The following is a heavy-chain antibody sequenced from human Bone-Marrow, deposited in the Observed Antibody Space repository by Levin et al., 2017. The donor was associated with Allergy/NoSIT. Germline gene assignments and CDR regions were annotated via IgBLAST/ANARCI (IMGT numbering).Heavy chain of an antibody. CDR1: GGSISGGSGDYS. V-gene: IGHV4-30-4*01. D-gene: IGHD2-2*01. CDR2: IYYSGNT. J-gene: IGHJ4*02. Sequence: MPSETLSLTCSVSGGSISGGSGDYSWSWFRQPPGQGLEWMGYIYYSGNTYSNPSLKSRLTISVDMAKNHFSLNLSSVTAADTAIYYCARLYCTTTSCYFDYWGQGTLVTVSS. CDR3: ARLYCTTTSCYFDY.